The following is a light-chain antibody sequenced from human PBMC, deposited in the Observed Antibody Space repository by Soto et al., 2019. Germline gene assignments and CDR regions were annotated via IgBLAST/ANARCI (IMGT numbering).Light chain of an antibody. CDR2: AAT. J-gene: IGKJ2*01. Sequence: DIQMTQSPSSLSASLGDRVTITCRASQSINNCLNWYQQEEGKAPKLLIYAATSLPSGVPSRFSGSGSGTEFTLTISSLQPGDFATYYCQQSYNSPYTFGLGTKLEIK. V-gene: IGKV1-39*01. CDR1: QSINNC. CDR3: QQSYNSPYT.